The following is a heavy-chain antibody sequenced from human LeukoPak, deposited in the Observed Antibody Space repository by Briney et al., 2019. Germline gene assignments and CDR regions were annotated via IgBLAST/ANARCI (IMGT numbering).Heavy chain of an antibody. Sequence: GGSLRLSCAASGFTFSSYVMSWVRQAPGKGLEWVSTISGSGGSTYYADSVKGRFTISRDNSKNTLYLQMSSLRAEDTAVYYCAKDLGSVVTPPSLDFWGQGTLVTVSS. CDR1: GFTFSSYV. D-gene: IGHD4-23*01. V-gene: IGHV3-23*01. CDR2: ISGSGGST. CDR3: AKDLGSVVTPPSLDF. J-gene: IGHJ4*02.